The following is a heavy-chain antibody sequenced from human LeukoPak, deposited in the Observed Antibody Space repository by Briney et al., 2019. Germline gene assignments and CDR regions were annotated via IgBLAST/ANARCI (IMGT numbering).Heavy chain of an antibody. D-gene: IGHD3-16*02. CDR2: INPSGGST. V-gene: IGHV1-46*01. CDR1: GYTFTSYY. J-gene: IGHJ4*02. Sequence: ASVKVSCKASGYTFTSYYMHWVRQAPGQGLEWMGIINPSGGSTSYAQKFQGRVTMTRDTSTSTVYMELSSLRSEDTAVYYCARAYGYRVGRARYFDYWGQGTLVTVSS. CDR3: ARAYGYRVGRARYFDY.